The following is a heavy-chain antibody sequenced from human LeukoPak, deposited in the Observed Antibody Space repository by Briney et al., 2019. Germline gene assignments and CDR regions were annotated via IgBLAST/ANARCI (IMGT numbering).Heavy chain of an antibody. CDR1: GYTFTGYY. J-gene: IGHJ5*02. V-gene: IGHV1-2*02. CDR3: TRESPMSTIVVVLAATNHNWFDL. D-gene: IGHD2-15*01. Sequence: ASVKVSCKASGYTFTGYYIHWVRQAPGQGLEWMGWIDPNIGGTNYAQKFQGRVTMTTDTSISTAYMELSRLRSEDTAVYYWTRESPMSTIVVVLAATNHNWFDLWGEGTLVTVST. CDR2: IDPNIGGT.